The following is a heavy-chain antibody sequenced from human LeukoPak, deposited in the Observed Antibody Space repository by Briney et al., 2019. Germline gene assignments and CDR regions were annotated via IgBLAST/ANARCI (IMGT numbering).Heavy chain of an antibody. CDR1: GGSISSSSYY. CDR3: ARAKGSGSYDYYYMDV. J-gene: IGHJ6*03. D-gene: IGHD1-26*01. CDR2: IKQDGSEK. V-gene: IGHV3-7*01. Sequence: PSETLSLTCTVSGGSISSSSYYWGWVRQAPGKGLEWVANIKQDGSEKYYVDSVKGRFTISRDNAKNSLYLQMNSLRAEDTAVYYCARAKGSGSYDYYYMDVWGKGTTVTVSS.